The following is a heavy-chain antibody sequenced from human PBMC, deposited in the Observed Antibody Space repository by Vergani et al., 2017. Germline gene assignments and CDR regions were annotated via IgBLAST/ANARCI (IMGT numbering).Heavy chain of an antibody. CDR2: ISSSSSYI. Sequence: EVQLVESGGGLVKPGGSLRLSCAASGFTFSSYSMNWVRQAPGKGLEWVSSISSSSSYIYYADSVKGRFTISRDNAKNSLYLQMNILRAEDTAVYYCSRDHCTNGVCYNDYWGQGTLVTVSS. CDR3: SRDHCTNGVCYNDY. V-gene: IGHV3-21*01. CDR1: GFTFSSYS. J-gene: IGHJ4*02. D-gene: IGHD2-8*01.